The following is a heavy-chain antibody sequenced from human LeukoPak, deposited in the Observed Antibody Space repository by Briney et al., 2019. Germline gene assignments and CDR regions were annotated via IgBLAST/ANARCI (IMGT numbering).Heavy chain of an antibody. J-gene: IGHJ4*02. Sequence: GASVKVSCKASGYTFTSYAMHWVRQAPGQRLEWMGWINADSGNTKYSQKFQGRVTITRDTSASTAYMELSSLRSEDTAVYYCTQLGGNFDYWGQGTLVTVSS. CDR2: INADSGNT. D-gene: IGHD1-1*01. V-gene: IGHV1-3*01. CDR3: TQLGGNFDY. CDR1: GYTFTSYA.